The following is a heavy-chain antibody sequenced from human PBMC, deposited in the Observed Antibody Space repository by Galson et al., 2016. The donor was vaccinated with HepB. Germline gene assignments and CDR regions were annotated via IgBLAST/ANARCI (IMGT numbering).Heavy chain of an antibody. CDR3: ARFIAAPGHFDY. J-gene: IGHJ4*02. Sequence: PALVKPTQTLTLTCTFSGFSLSTSGVCVGWIRQPPGKALEWLALIDWDDDKYYSTSLKTRLTISKDTSENQVVLTMTNMDPVDTATYYCARFIAAPGHFDYWGQGALVTVSS. D-gene: IGHD6-13*01. CDR1: GFSLSTSGVC. V-gene: IGHV2-70*01. CDR2: IDWDDDK.